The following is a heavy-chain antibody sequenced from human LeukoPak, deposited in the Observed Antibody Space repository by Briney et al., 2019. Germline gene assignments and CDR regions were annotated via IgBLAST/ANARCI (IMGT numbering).Heavy chain of an antibody. J-gene: IGHJ3*02. V-gene: IGHV3-30-3*01. CDR3: ARGPHFDWLFWLYAFDI. CDR1: GFTFSSYA. D-gene: IGHD3-9*01. CDR2: ISYDGSNK. Sequence: GGSLRLSCAASGFTFSSYAMHWVRQAPGKGLEWVAVISYDGSNKYYADSVKGRFTISRDNSKNTLYLQMNSLRAEDTAVYYCARGPHFDWLFWLYAFDIWGQGTMVTVSS.